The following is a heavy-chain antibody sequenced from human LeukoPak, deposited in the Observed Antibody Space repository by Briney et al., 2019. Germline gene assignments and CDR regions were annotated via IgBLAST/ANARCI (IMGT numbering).Heavy chain of an antibody. CDR3: TRSPSFTLGGGYLDS. V-gene: IGHV3-9*01. J-gene: IGHJ5*01. D-gene: IGHD3-22*01. Sequence: GATLRLPCVATDLILHDYVMHRLRQDPGKGAVCDSGFSWNSDLIGYAESVKGRFTICRDNDRNIVYLQMNSLTVEDPACYYCTRSPSFTLGGGYLDSWGQGSLVTVSS. CDR2: FSWNSDLI. CDR1: DLILHDYV.